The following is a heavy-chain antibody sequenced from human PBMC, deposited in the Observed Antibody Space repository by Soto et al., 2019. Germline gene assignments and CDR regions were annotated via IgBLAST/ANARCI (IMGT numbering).Heavy chain of an antibody. J-gene: IGHJ3*02. V-gene: IGHV1-18*04. CDR1: GYTFTNHG. D-gene: IGHD3-16*01. Sequence: QVPLVQSGTEVKKPGASVKVSCKTSGYTFTNHGINWVRQAPGQGLEWMGWINPYNANTNYAQKLQGRVTMTTDTAATTAYMDLRRPTSDDTSVHYCARDRVAGIWGDAFDMWGQGTGVTVPS. CDR2: INPYNANT. CDR3: ARDRVAGIWGDAFDM.